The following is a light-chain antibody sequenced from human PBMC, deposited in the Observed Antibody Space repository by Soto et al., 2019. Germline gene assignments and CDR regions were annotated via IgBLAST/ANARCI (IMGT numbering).Light chain of an antibody. V-gene: IGLV2-14*01. Sequence: QSVLTQPASVSGSPGQSITISCTGTNVDVGGYNYVSWYQHHPGKAPKLLIFEVSNRPSGVSNRFSGSKSGNTASLTISGLRSEDEADYYCASYTIKTTYVFGSGTKVTVL. J-gene: IGLJ1*01. CDR3: ASYTIKTTYV. CDR1: NVDVGGYNY. CDR2: EVS.